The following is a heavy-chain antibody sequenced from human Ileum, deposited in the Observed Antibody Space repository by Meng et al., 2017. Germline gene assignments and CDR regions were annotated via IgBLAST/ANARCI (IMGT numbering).Heavy chain of an antibody. V-gene: IGHV4-61*01. Sequence: VPLQEQGSGLVRPSETLSLTCNVSGGSVSSASYYWSWIRQPPGKGLEWIGLIHYSGSRNYNPSLKSRVTMSVDTSKNQVSLRLTSVTAADTAVYYCARFYGSGTFEVHDYWGQGTLVTVSS. D-gene: IGHD3-10*01. CDR2: IHYSGSR. CDR3: ARFYGSGTFEVHDY. J-gene: IGHJ4*02. CDR1: GGSVSSASYY.